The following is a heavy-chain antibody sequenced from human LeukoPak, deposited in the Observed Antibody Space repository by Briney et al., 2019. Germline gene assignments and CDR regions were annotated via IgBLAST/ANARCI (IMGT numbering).Heavy chain of an antibody. J-gene: IGHJ4*02. D-gene: IGHD1-26*01. CDR1: GFTFSNTYW. CDR2: IKQDGSEK. V-gene: IGHV3-7*01. CDR3: ARDQRIVGATTIDY. Sequence: GGSLRLSCAASGFTFSNTYWMTWVRQAPGKGLEWVANIKQDGSEKYYVDSVKGRFTISRDNAKNSLYLQMNSLRVEDTAVYYCARDQRIVGATTIDYWGQGTLVTVS.